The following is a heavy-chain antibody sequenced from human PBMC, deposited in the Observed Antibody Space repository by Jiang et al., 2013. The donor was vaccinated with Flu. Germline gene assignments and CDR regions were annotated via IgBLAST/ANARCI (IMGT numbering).Heavy chain of an antibody. J-gene: IGHJ6*02. D-gene: IGHD6-6*01. Sequence: GQGLEWMGWISAYNGNTNYAQKLQGRVTMTTDTSTSTAYMELRSLRSDDTAVYYCARDKFAWYSSSLHGMDVWGQGTTVTVSS. V-gene: IGHV1-18*01. CDR3: ARDKFAWYSSSLHGMDV. CDR2: ISAYNGNT.